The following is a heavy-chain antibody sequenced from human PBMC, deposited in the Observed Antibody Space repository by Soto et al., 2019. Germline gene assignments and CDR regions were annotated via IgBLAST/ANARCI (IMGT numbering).Heavy chain of an antibody. D-gene: IGHD6-13*01. V-gene: IGHV3-33*01. CDR1: GFTFSSYG. Sequence: GGSLRLSCAASGFTFSSYGMHWVRQAPGKGLEWVAVIWYDGSNKYYADSVKGRFTISRDNSKNTLYLQMNSLRAEDTAVYYCARVAVYAAGFENDAFDIWGQGTMVTVSS. J-gene: IGHJ3*02. CDR2: IWYDGSNK. CDR3: ARVAVYAAGFENDAFDI.